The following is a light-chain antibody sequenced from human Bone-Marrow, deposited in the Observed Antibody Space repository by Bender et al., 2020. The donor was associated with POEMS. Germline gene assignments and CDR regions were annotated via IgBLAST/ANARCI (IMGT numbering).Light chain of an antibody. V-gene: IGLV4-69*01. CDR3: QAWGTGIRG. CDR2: LNSGGSH. J-gene: IGLJ2*01. Sequence: QPVLTQSPSASASLGASVKLTCTLNSAYSSYAIAWLQQHSEKGPRFLMKLNSGGSHYKKDGIPDRFSGSSSAPERYRTIASRQSEEEADYYCQAWGTGIRGFGGGSMLAV. CDR1: SAYSSYA.